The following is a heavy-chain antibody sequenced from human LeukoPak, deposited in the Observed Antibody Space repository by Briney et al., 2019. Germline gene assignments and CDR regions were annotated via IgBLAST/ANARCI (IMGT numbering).Heavy chain of an antibody. Sequence: ASVKASCKVSGYTLTELSMQWVRQAPGKGLEWMGGFDPEDGETIYAQKFQGRVTMTEDTSTDTAYMELSSLRSEDTAVYYCATDLQGPYYYDSSGYYYWGQGTLVTVSS. CDR2: FDPEDGET. D-gene: IGHD3-22*01. V-gene: IGHV1-24*01. J-gene: IGHJ4*02. CDR1: GYTLTELS. CDR3: ATDLQGPYYYDSSGYYY.